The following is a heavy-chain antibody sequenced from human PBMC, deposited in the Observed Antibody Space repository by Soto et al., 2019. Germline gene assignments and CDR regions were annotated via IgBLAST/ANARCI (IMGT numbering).Heavy chain of an antibody. V-gene: IGHV1-3*01. CDR3: ARGQHIVVVTAENWFDP. D-gene: IGHD2-21*02. Sequence: ASVKVSCKASGYTFTSYAMHWVRQAPGQRLEWMGWINAGNGNTKYSQKFQGRVTITRDTSASTAYMELSSLRSEDTAVYYCARGQHIVVVTAENWFDPWGQGTLVTVSS. J-gene: IGHJ5*02. CDR1: GYTFTSYA. CDR2: INAGNGNT.